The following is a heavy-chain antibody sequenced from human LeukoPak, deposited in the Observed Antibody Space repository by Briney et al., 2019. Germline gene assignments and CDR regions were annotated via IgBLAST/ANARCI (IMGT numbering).Heavy chain of an antibody. CDR2: IHYTGTT. J-gene: IGHJ5*02. CDR1: GGSISGSSSY. CDR3: ARGSPYAS. D-gene: IGHD1-26*01. V-gene: IGHV4-39*01. Sequence: SETLSLTCTVSGGSISGSSSYWGWIRQPPGKGLDYIGSIHYTGTTYYNPSLKSRVALSVDTSQNQFSLKLTSVTAADTAVYYCARGSPYASWGQGTLVTVSS.